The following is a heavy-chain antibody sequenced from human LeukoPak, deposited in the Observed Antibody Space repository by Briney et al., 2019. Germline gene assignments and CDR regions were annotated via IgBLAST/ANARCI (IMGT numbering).Heavy chain of an antibody. CDR2: ISSSSSYI. Sequence: PGGSLRLSCAASGFTFSSYSMNWVRQAPGKGLEWVSSISSSSSYIYYADSVKGRFTISRDNAKNSLYLQMNSLRAEDTAVYYCARDLQGSSGRYGYYFDYWGQGTLVTVSS. V-gene: IGHV3-21*01. CDR3: ARDLQGSSGRYGYYFDY. D-gene: IGHD6-19*01. J-gene: IGHJ4*02. CDR1: GFTFSSYS.